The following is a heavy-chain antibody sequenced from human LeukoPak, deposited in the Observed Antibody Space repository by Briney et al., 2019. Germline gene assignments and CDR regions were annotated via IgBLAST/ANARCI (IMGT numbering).Heavy chain of an antibody. J-gene: IGHJ6*02. CDR2: INSDGSST. CDR1: GFTFSSYW. Sequence: GGSLRLSCEASGFTFSSYWMHWVRQAPGKGLVWVSRINSDGSSTSYADSVKGRFTISRDNAKNTLYLQMNSLRAEDTAVYYCARSYYYSYGMDVWGQGTTVTVSS. V-gene: IGHV3-74*01. CDR3: ARSYYYSYGMDV.